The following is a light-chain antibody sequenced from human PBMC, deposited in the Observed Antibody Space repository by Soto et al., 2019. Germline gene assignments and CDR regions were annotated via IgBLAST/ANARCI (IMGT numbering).Light chain of an antibody. CDR3: CSYAGSNNWV. CDR2: EGS. J-gene: IGLJ3*02. Sequence: QSVLTQPASVSGSPGQSITISCTGTSSDVGSYNLVSWYQQYPGKAPKLMIYEGSKRPSGVSNRFSGSKSGNTASLTISGLQAEDEADFYCCSYAGSNNWVFGGGTQLTVL. V-gene: IGLV2-23*01. CDR1: SSDVGSYNL.